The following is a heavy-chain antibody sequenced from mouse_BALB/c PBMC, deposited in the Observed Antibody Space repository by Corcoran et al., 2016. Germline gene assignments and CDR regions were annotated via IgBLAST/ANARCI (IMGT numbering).Heavy chain of an antibody. J-gene: IGHJ3*01. D-gene: IGHD2-13*01. Sequence: QVQLQQSGAELMKPGASVKISCKVTGYTFTSYWIEWVKQRPGHGLEWIGEIFPGSGSTNYNEKFKGKATFTADTSSNTAYMQLSSLTSEDSAVYYCGGGDCDCGFAYWGQGTLVTVSS. CDR3: GGGDCDCGFAY. CDR1: GYTFTSYW. CDR2: IFPGSGST. V-gene: IGHV1-9*01.